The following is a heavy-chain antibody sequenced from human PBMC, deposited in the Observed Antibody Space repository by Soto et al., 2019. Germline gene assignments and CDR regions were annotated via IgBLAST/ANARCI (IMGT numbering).Heavy chain of an antibody. CDR2: ISGSGGST. J-gene: IGHJ4*02. V-gene: IGHV3-23*01. Sequence: GGSLRLSCAASGFTFSSYAMNWVRQAPGKGLEWVSGISGSGGSTYYADSVKGRFTISRDNSKSTLYPQMNSLRAEDTAVYYCAKDDGVTYYYDTSGYSPFDSWGQGTLVTVSS. CDR1: GFTFSSYA. CDR3: AKDDGVTYYYDTSGYSPFDS. D-gene: IGHD3-22*01.